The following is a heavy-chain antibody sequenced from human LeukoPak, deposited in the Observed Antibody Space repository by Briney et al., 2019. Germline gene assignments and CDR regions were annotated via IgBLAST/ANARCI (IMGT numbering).Heavy chain of an antibody. J-gene: IGHJ4*02. D-gene: IGHD3-10*01. CDR3: ARDRFGCYFDY. CDR1: GGTFSSYA. Sequence: SVTVSCTASGGTFSSYAISWVRQAPGQGLEWMGGIIPIFGTANYAQKFQGRVTITADESTSTAYMELSSLRSEDTSVYYCARDRFGCYFDYWGQGTLVTVSS. CDR2: IIPIFGTA. V-gene: IGHV1-69*13.